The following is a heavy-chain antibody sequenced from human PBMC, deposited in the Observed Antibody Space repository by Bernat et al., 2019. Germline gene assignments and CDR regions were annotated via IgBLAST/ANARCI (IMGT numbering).Heavy chain of an antibody. Sequence: EVQLVQSGAEVKKPGESLRISCKGSGYSFTSYWISWVRQMPGKGLEWMGRIDPSDSYTNYSPSFQGHVTISADKSISTAYRQWSSVEASDTAMYYCARGGYSGYDFGYWGQGTLVTVSS. D-gene: IGHD5-12*01. CDR2: IDPSDSYT. V-gene: IGHV5-10-1*03. CDR3: ARGGYSGYDFGY. J-gene: IGHJ4*02. CDR1: GYSFTSYW.